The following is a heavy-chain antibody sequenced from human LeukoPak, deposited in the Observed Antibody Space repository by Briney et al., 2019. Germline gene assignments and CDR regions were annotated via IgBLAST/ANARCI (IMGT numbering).Heavy chain of an antibody. V-gene: IGHV3-20*04. D-gene: IGHD2-2*01. Sequence: GGSLRLSCAASGFTFYDYGMTWVGQAPGEGLGWVSGIICNGVSAGYGDSVRGRFTISRDNAKNSLYLQMNSLRAEDTALYYCAKGGYRSSNNCCLDYWGQGTLVTVSS. J-gene: IGHJ4*02. CDR2: IICNGVSA. CDR1: GFTFYDYG. CDR3: AKGGYRSSNNCCLDY.